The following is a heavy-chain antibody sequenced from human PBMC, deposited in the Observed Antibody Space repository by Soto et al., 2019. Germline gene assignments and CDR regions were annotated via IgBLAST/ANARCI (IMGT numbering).Heavy chain of an antibody. CDR3: ARGNCSSTSCYQNFDY. V-gene: IGHV4-59*08. J-gene: IGHJ4*02. CDR2: IYYSGST. D-gene: IGHD2-2*01. Sequence: SETLSLTCTVSGGSISSYYWSWIRQPPGKGLEWIGYIYYSGSTNYNPSLKSRVTISVDTSKNQFSLKLSSVTAADTAVYYCARGNCSSTSCYQNFDYWGQGTLVTVS. CDR1: GGSISSYY.